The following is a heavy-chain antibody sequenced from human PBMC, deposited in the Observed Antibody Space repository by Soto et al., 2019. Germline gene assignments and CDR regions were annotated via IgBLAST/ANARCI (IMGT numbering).Heavy chain of an antibody. Sequence: GGSLRLSCAASGFTFSSYAMSWVRQAPGKGLEWVSAISGSGGSTYYADSVKGRFTISRDNSKNTLYLQMNSLRAEDTAVYYCAKCRVEERYSIPEPDYYYMDVWGKGTTVTVSS. CDR3: AKCRVEERYSIPEPDYYYMDV. V-gene: IGHV3-23*01. J-gene: IGHJ6*03. D-gene: IGHD6-13*01. CDR2: ISGSGGST. CDR1: GFTFSSYA.